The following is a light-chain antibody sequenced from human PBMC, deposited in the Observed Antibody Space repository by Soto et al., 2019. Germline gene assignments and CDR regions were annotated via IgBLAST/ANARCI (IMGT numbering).Light chain of an antibody. J-gene: IGKJ1*01. Sequence: EIVLTQSPGTLSLSPGERATLSCRASQSVSNNYLAWYQQKPGQAPRFLIYGASNRATGIPDRFSGSRSGTAFTLTISRLEPYDFAVYYCQQYGSSGTFGQGTKVVLK. V-gene: IGKV3-20*01. CDR1: QSVSNNY. CDR3: QQYGSSGT. CDR2: GAS.